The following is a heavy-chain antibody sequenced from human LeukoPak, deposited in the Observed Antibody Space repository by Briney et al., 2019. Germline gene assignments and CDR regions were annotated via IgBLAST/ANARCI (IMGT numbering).Heavy chain of an antibody. CDR2: MNQDGSAK. Sequence: VRQAPGXGLEWVANMNQDGSAKDYVDSVKGRFTISRDNARNSLYLQMSSLRPEDTAVYYCATYTHWVAGDVWGQGTTXTVXS. CDR3: ATYTHWVAGDV. V-gene: IGHV3-7*01. D-gene: IGHD3-16*01. J-gene: IGHJ6*02.